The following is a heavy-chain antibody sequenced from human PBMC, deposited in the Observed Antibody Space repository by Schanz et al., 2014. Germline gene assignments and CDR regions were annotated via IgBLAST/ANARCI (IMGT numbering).Heavy chain of an antibody. V-gene: IGHV3-21*01. Sequence: EVQLVESGGGLVKPGGSLRLSCEASRFTFSSYSFNWVRQAPGKGLEWVSSLTASGDYMHYADSVKGRFTISRDNARNSLYLQMNNLIVEDTAVYYCARGADYGSGSYSSYWGQGTLVTVSS. CDR3: ARGADYGSGSYSSY. CDR1: RFTFSSYS. J-gene: IGHJ4*02. D-gene: IGHD3-10*01. CDR2: LTASGDYM.